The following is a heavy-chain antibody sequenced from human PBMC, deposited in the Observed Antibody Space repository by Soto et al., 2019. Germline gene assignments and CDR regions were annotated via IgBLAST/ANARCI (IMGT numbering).Heavy chain of an antibody. V-gene: IGHV3-53*04. Sequence: EVQLVESGGGLVQPGGSLRLSCAASGFTVSSNYMSWVRQAPGKGLEWVSVIYSGGSTYYADSVKGRFTISRHNSKNTLYLQMNSLRAEDTAVYYCARTGGWGSWYFDLWGRGTLVTVSS. J-gene: IGHJ2*01. D-gene: IGHD7-27*01. CDR1: GFTVSSNY. CDR3: ARTGGWGSWYFDL. CDR2: IYSGGST.